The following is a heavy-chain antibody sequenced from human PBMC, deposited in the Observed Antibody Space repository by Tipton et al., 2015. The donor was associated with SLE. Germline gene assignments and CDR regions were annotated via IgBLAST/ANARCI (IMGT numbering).Heavy chain of an antibody. J-gene: IGHJ4*02. CDR2: ISSSSNYI. D-gene: IGHD5-24*01. V-gene: IGHV3-21*04. CDR3: AKDPETLGERWLQFGY. Sequence: QLVQSGGGLVKPGGSLRLSCAASGFTFSRYTMSWVRQAPGKGLEWVSSISSSSNYIYYADSMKGRFTISRDNAKNSLYLQMNSLRAEDTAVYYCAKDPETLGERWLQFGYWGQGTLVTVSS. CDR1: GFTFSRYT.